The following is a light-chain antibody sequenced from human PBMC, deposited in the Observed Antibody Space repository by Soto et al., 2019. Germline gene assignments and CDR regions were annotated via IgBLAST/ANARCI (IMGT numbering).Light chain of an antibody. Sequence: QSVLNQPASMSGSPGQSITISCTGTSSDVGYYNFVSWYQQRPGKAPKLMIYDVTNRPPGVSSRFSGSKSGNTASLTISGLQAEDEADYYCSSYTSNITPYVFGTGTKVTVL. CDR3: SSYTSNITPYV. CDR2: DVT. CDR1: SSDVGYYNF. V-gene: IGLV2-14*01. J-gene: IGLJ1*01.